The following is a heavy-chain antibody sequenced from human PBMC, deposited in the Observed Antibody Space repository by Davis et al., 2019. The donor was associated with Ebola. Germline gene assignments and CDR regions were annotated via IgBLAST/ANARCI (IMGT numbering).Heavy chain of an antibody. Sequence: GESLKISCAASGFTFSSYWMHWVRQASGKGLEWVGRIRSKANSYATAYAASVKGRFTISRDDSKNTAYLQMNSLKTEDTAVYYCTSTTNLIDYWGQGTLVTVSS. V-gene: IGHV3-73*01. CDR3: TSTTNLIDY. CDR1: GFTFSSYW. J-gene: IGHJ4*02. D-gene: IGHD1-26*01. CDR2: IRSKANSYAT.